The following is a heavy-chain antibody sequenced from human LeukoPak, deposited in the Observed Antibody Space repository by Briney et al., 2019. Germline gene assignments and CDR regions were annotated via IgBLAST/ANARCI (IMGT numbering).Heavy chain of an antibody. CDR2: ISSSSSYI. V-gene: IGHV3-21*01. Sequence: PGGSLRLSCAASGFTFSSYSMNWVRQAPGKGLEWVSSISSSSSYIYYADSVKGRFTISRDNAKNSLYLQMNSLRAEDTAVYYCARGDSSGWYARGDYDYWGQGTLVTVSS. D-gene: IGHD6-19*01. CDR3: ARGDSSGWYARGDYDY. J-gene: IGHJ4*02. CDR1: GFTFSSYS.